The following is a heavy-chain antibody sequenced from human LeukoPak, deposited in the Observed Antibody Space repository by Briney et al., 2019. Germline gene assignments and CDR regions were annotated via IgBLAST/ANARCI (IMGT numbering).Heavy chain of an antibody. Sequence: GGSLRLSCAASGFTFNYSWMSWVRQPPGKGLEWVANIKQRGSEKSYVDSVKGRFSISRDNTKNSVFLQMNSLRAEDTAVYYCARVGIDYLASYHFDHWGRGTLVTVSS. CDR1: GFTFNYSW. CDR3: ARVGIDYLASYHFDH. CDR2: IKQRGSEK. J-gene: IGHJ4*02. V-gene: IGHV3-7*01. D-gene: IGHD2/OR15-2a*01.